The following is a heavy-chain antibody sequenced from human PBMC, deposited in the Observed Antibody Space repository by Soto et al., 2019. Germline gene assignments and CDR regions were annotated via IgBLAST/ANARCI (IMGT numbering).Heavy chain of an antibody. D-gene: IGHD2-21*01. V-gene: IGHV3-30-3*01. CDR3: AREVVLTEWYFDN. Sequence: QVQLMESGGGVVQPGGSLGLASATSGFTFSRYSMHWFRQAPGKGLEWVAVTSCDGGIKFYADSVKGRFTVSRDNSKNTLYLQMNSLRPEDTAVYYCAREVVLTEWYFDNWGQGILVTVSS. CDR1: GFTFSRYS. CDR2: TSCDGGIK. J-gene: IGHJ4*02.